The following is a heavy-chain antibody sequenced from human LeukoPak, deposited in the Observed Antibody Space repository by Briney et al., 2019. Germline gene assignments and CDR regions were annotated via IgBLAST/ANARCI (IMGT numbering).Heavy chain of an antibody. CDR3: VNGQARQRGY. V-gene: IGHV3-7*01. Sequence: GGSLRLSCVVSGFTFGHYWMSWVRQAPGKGVEWVANINQNENEKYYVDSVKGRFTVFRDNAKNSLYLQMSSRRAEDMAVYYCVNGQARQRGYWGQGTQVTASS. CDR2: INQNENEK. CDR1: GFTFGHYW. D-gene: IGHD3-10*01. J-gene: IGHJ4*02.